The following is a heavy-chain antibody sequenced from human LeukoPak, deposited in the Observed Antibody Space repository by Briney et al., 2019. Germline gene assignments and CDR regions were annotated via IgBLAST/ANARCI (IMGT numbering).Heavy chain of an antibody. CDR3: ATPNDDYGDYDSHYFDY. Sequence: PGGSLRLSCAASGFTFSSYSMNWVRQAPGKGLEWVSSISSSSSYIYYADSVKGRFTISRDNAKNSLYLQMNSLRAEDTAVYYCATPNDDYGDYDSHYFDYWGQGTLVTVSS. CDR2: ISSSSSYI. J-gene: IGHJ4*02. D-gene: IGHD4-17*01. CDR1: GFTFSSYS. V-gene: IGHV3-21*01.